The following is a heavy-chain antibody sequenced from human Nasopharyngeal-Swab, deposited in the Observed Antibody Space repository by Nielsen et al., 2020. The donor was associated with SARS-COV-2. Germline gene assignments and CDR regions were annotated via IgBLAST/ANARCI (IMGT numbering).Heavy chain of an antibody. CDR1: GFTFSSYS. CDR3: ARGETAMAKYYYYGMDV. D-gene: IGHD5-18*01. CDR2: ISSSSSTI. V-gene: IGHV3-48*02. J-gene: IGHJ6*02. Sequence: GESLKISCAASGFTFSSYSMNWVRQASGKGLEWVSSISSSSSTIYYADSVKGRFTISRDNAKNSLYLQMNSLRDEDTAVYYCARGETAMAKYYYYGMDVWGQGTTVTVSS.